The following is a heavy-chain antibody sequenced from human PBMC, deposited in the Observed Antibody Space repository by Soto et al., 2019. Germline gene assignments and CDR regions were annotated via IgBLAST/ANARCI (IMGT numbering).Heavy chain of an antibody. J-gene: IGHJ4*02. CDR1: GFTFTNAW. CDR2: IRSKPDGGAT. D-gene: IGHD5-12*01. CDR3: TTERDGSPNY. Sequence: EVQLVESGGGLVKPGGSLRLSCAASGFTFTNAWMNWVRQSPGKGLEWVGRIRSKPDGGATDYAAPVKGRFIISRDDSKDTLYLQMNSLKTEDTAVYYCTTERDGSPNYWGQGTLVTVSS. V-gene: IGHV3-15*07.